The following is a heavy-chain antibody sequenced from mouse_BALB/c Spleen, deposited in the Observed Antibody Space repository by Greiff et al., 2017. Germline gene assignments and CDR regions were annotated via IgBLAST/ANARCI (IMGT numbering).Heavy chain of an antibody. CDR1: GYTFTDYA. Sequence: VQRVESGAELVRPGVSVKISCKGSGYTFTDYAMHWVKQSHAKSLEWIGVISTYYGDASYNQKFKGKATMTVDKSSSTAYMELARLTSEDSAIYYCARAGDGYLDYWGQGTTLTVSS. CDR3: ARAGDGYLDY. CDR2: ISTYYGDA. V-gene: IGHV1S137*01. D-gene: IGHD2-3*01. J-gene: IGHJ2*01.